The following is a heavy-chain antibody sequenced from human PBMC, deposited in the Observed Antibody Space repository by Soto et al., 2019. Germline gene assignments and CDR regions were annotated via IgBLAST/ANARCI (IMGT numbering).Heavy chain of an antibody. J-gene: IGHJ5*02. CDR1: GYSFTSYW. D-gene: IGHD3-10*01. V-gene: IGHV5-51*01. CDR3: ARLGPLLWFGELLSESDWFDP. CDR2: IYPGDSDT. Sequence: PGESLKISCKGSGYSFTSYWIGWVRQMPGKGLEWMGIIYPGDSDTRYSPSFQGQVTISADKSISTAYLQWSSLKASDTAMYYCARLGPLLWFGELLSESDWFDPWGQGTLVTVSS.